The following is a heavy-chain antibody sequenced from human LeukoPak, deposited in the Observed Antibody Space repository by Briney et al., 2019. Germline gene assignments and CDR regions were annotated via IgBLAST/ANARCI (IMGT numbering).Heavy chain of an antibody. CDR3: ARASTKNSGGYYWGRPWFDP. D-gene: IGHD1-26*01. Sequence: ASVKVSCKASGYTFTSYYMHWVRQAPGQGLEWMGIINPSGGSTSYAQKFQGRVTMTRDTSTSTVYMELSSLRSEDTAVYYCARASTKNSGGYYWGRPWFDPWGQGTLVTVSS. CDR1: GYTFTSYY. V-gene: IGHV1-46*01. J-gene: IGHJ5*02. CDR2: INPSGGST.